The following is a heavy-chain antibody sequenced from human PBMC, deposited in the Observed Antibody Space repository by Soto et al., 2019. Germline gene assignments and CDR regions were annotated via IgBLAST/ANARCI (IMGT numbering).Heavy chain of an antibody. J-gene: IGHJ4*02. CDR3: ARDGEGY. CDR1: GFTFNSYW. V-gene: IGHV3-74*01. D-gene: IGHD2-21*01. CDR2: INTDGSAT. Sequence: EVQLVDSGGDLVKPGGSLRLSCVASGFTFNSYWMHWVRQVPGKGLVWVSRINTDGSATNYADSVKGRFTVSRDNAKNTQYLQMNSLRAEDTAVYYCARDGEGYWGQGTLVTVSS.